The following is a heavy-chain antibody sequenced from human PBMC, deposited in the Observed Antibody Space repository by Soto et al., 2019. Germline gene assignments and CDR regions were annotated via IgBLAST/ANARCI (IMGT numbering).Heavy chain of an antibody. CDR3: ARDAVYEANAIDL. CDR1: GFTFSRYG. J-gene: IGHJ5*02. CDR2: IWTDGSKQ. D-gene: IGHD5-12*01. V-gene: IGHV3-33*01. Sequence: QVQLVESGGGVVQPGRSLRLSCVASGFTFSRYGMHWVRQAPGKGLEWVAVIWTDGSKQVYDDSVKGRFTISRDNSKNTLYLERDSLRDEDTSVYYCARDAVYEANAIDLWGQGTLVTVSS.